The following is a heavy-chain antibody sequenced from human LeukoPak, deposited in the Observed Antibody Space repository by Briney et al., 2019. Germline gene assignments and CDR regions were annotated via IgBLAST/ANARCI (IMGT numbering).Heavy chain of an antibody. J-gene: IGHJ4*02. CDR1: SGSIFNSNW. CDR3: ARDLRYFDY. Sequence: SETLSLTCSVSSGSIFNSNWWSWVRQPPGKGLEWIGQIFHSGSTSYSPSLKSRVTISVDKSKNQFSLKLSSVTAADTAVYYCARDLRYFDYWGQGTLVTVSS. CDR2: IFHSGST. V-gene: IGHV4-4*02.